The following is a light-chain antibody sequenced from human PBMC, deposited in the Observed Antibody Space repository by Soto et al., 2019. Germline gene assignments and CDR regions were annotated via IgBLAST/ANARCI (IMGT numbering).Light chain of an antibody. CDR2: DVT. V-gene: IGLV2-11*01. J-gene: IGLJ1*01. CDR1: SSVVGGYDY. Sequence: QSALTQPLSVSGSPGQSVTISCTGTSSVVGGYDYVSWYQRRPGKAPKLLIYDVTKRPSGVPDRFSGSKSGNTASLTISGLQAEDEADFYCCSYGGSLADVLGTWTKVTVL. CDR3: CSYGGSLADV.